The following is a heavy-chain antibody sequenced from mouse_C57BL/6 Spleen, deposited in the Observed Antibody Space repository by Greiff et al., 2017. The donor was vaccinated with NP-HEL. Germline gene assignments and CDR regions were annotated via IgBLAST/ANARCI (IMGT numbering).Heavy chain of an antibody. V-gene: IGHV5-4*01. J-gene: IGHJ4*01. D-gene: IGHD1-1*01. Sequence: EVKLMESGGGLVKPGGSLKLSCAASGFTFSSYAMSWVRQTPEKRLEWVATISDGGSYTYYPDNVKGRFTISRDNAKNNLYLQMSHLKSEDTAMYYCARDDYGSSNYYAMDYWGQGTSVTVSS. CDR2: ISDGGSYT. CDR1: GFTFSSYA. CDR3: ARDDYGSSNYYAMDY.